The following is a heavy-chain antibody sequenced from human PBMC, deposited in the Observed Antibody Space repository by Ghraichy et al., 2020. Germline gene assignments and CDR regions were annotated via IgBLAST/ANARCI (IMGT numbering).Heavy chain of an antibody. J-gene: IGHJ4*02. CDR3: ARGSGYFDY. Sequence: GSLRLSCTVSGGSISSYYWSWIRQPPGKGLEWIGYIYYSGSTNYNPSLKSRVTISVDTSKNQFSLKLSSVTAADTAVYYCARGSGYFDYWGQGTLVTVSS. CDR1: GGSISSYY. D-gene: IGHD2-15*01. CDR2: IYYSGST. V-gene: IGHV4-59*01.